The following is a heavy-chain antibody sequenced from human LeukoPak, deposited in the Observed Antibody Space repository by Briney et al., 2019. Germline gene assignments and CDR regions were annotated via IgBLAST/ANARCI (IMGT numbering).Heavy chain of an antibody. CDR1: DSTFSRYS. J-gene: IGHJ6*01. Sequence: PGGSLRLSCAASDSTFSRYSMNWFRQAPGEGLEWVSSISSGGHNIYYADAVKGRFTISRDNAKNSLYLQMNSLRVKATAVYYCARHGDGFYHGMDVWGQGTTVTVSS. CDR3: ARHGDGFYHGMDV. CDR2: ISSGGHNI. V-gene: IGHV3-21*04. D-gene: IGHD4-17*01.